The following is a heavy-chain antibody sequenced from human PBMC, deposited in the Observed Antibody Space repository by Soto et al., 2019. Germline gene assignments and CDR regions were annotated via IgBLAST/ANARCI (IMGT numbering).Heavy chain of an antibody. D-gene: IGHD6-19*01. CDR1: GFTFSSYS. J-gene: IGHJ4*02. CDR2: ISSSSSYI. V-gene: IGHV3-21*01. CDR3: AITAGQWPHDY. Sequence: GGSLRLSCAASGFTFSSYSMNWVRQAPGKGLEWVSSISSSSSYIYYADSVKGQFTISRDNAKNSLYLQMNSLRAEDTAVYYCAITAGQWPHDYWGQGTLVTVSS.